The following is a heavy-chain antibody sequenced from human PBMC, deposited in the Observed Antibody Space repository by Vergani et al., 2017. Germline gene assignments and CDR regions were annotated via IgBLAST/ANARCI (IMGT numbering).Heavy chain of an antibody. V-gene: IGHV4-30-2*01. Sequence: QLQLQESGSGLVKPSQTLSLTCAVSGGSISSGGYSWSWIRQPPGKGLEWIGYIYHSGSTYYNPSLKSRVTISVDRSKNQFSLKLSSVTAADTAVYYCARLGIVVVTAIGGFRRAYYFDYWGQGTLVTVSS. CDR1: GGSISSGGYS. CDR2: IYHSGST. CDR3: ARLGIVVVTAIGGFRRAYYFDY. D-gene: IGHD2-21*02. J-gene: IGHJ4*02.